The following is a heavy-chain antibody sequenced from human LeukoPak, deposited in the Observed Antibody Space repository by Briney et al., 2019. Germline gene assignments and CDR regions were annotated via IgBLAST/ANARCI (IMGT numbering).Heavy chain of an antibody. J-gene: IGHJ5*02. Sequence: SETLSLTCAVYGGSFSGYCWSWIRQPPGKGLEWIGEINHSGSTNYNPSLKSRVTIPVDTSKNQFSLTLSSVTAAATAVYCCARGIGYSSSWYRRNWFDPWGQGTLVTVSS. V-gene: IGHV4-34*01. CDR3: ARGIGYSSSWYRRNWFDP. D-gene: IGHD6-13*01. CDR1: GGSFSGYC. CDR2: INHSGST.